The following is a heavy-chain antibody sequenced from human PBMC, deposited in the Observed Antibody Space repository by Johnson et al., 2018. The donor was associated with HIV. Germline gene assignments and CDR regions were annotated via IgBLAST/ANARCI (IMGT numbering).Heavy chain of an antibody. CDR3: AKDLRTVKAFDI. J-gene: IGHJ3*02. CDR1: GFTFSSYA. D-gene: IGHD4-17*01. V-gene: IGHV3-30*04. Sequence: QMLLVESGGGVVQPGRSLRLSCAASGFTFSSYAIHWVRQAPGKGLEWVAAISYDGSNKYYADSVKGRFTISRDNSKNTLYLQMNSLRAEDTAVYYCAKDLRTVKAFDIWGQGTMVTVSS. CDR2: ISYDGSNK.